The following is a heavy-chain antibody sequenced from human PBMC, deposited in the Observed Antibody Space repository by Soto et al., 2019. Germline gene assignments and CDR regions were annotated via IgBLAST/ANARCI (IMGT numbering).Heavy chain of an antibody. CDR1: GVTVSSNY. V-gene: IGHV3-53*01. CDR3: ARVVVAVLDWYFDL. D-gene: IGHD2-15*01. CDR2: IYSGGST. Sequence: GGSLRLSCAASGVTVSSNYMSWVRQAPGKGLEWVSVIYSGGSTYYADSVKGRFTISRDNSKNTLYLQMNSLSAEDKVVYYCARVVVAVLDWYFDLWGRGTLVTVPS. J-gene: IGHJ2*01.